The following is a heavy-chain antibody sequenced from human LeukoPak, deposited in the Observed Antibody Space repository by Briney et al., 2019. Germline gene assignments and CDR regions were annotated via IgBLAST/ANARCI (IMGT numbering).Heavy chain of an antibody. Sequence: SVKVSCKASGYTFTSYDISWVRQAPGQGLEWMGGIIPIFGTANYAQKFQGRVTITADESTSTAYMELSSLRSEDTAVYYCAREAGRFWNPTFDYWGQGTLVTVSS. CDR2: IIPIFGTA. CDR1: GYTFTSYD. D-gene: IGHD3-3*01. V-gene: IGHV1-69*13. CDR3: AREAGRFWNPTFDY. J-gene: IGHJ4*02.